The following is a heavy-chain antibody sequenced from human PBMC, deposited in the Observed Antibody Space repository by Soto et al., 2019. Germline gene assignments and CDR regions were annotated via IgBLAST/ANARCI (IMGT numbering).Heavy chain of an antibody. Sequence: QVQLVQSGAEVKKPGSSVKVSCKASGGTFSSYAFSWVRQAPGQGLEWMGGIIRIFHTPTYAQNFQGRVTITADESTSTDYMELISLRSDDTAVYYCVHRRDGYNSAFFDYWGQGTLVTVSS. CDR2: IIRIFHTP. CDR1: GGTFSSYA. J-gene: IGHJ4*02. V-gene: IGHV1-69*01. D-gene: IGHD5-12*01. CDR3: VHRRDGYNSAFFDY.